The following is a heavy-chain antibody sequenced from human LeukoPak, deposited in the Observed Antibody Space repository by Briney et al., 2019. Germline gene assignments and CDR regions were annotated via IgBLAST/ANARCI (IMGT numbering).Heavy chain of an antibody. Sequence: HSGGSLRLSCAASGFTFTNAWMSWVRQGPGKGLEWVSAISVTGNTYHADSVRGRFTISRDSSKNTLYFQMNSLRVEDAAVYYCAKAPVTTCTGVFCSPFDYWGQGTLVTVSS. CDR1: GFTFTNAW. CDR3: AKAPVTTCTGVFCSPFDY. V-gene: IGHV3-23*01. D-gene: IGHD2-8*02. J-gene: IGHJ4*02. CDR2: ISVTGNT.